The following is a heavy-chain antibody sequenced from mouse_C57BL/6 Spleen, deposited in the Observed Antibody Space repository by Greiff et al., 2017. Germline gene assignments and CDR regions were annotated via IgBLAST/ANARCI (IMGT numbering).Heavy chain of an antibody. CDR3: ARSRYGNFYAMDY. CDR2: INPSNGGT. J-gene: IGHJ4*01. D-gene: IGHD2-10*02. Sequence: QVQLQQPGTELVKPGASVKLSCKASGYTFTRYWMHWVKQRPGQGLEWIGNINPSNGGTNYNEKFKSKATLTVDKSSSTAYMQLSSLTSEDSAVYYCARSRYGNFYAMDYWGQGTSVTVSS. V-gene: IGHV1-53*01. CDR1: GYTFTRYW.